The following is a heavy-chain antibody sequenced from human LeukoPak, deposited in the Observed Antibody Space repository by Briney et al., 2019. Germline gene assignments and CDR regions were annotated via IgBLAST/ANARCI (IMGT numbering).Heavy chain of an antibody. Sequence: GGSLRLSCAASGFTFSSYWMSWVRQAPGKGLEWVANIKQDGSEKYYVDSVKGRFTISRDNAKNSLYLQMNSLRAEDTAVYYCASFYSSGWLSPGRKPRQDDYWGQGTLVTVSS. CDR3: ASFYSSGWLSPGRKPRQDDY. CDR1: GFTFSSYW. D-gene: IGHD6-19*01. V-gene: IGHV3-7*01. J-gene: IGHJ4*02. CDR2: IKQDGSEK.